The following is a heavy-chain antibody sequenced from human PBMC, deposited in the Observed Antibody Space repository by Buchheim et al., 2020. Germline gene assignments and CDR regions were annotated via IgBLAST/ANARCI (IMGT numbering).Heavy chain of an antibody. CDR1: GFTFSSYG. CDR2: ISYDGSNK. J-gene: IGHJ4*02. Sequence: QVQLVESGGGVVQPGRSLRLSCAASGFTFSSYGMHWVRQAPGKGLEWVAVISYDGSNKYYADSVKGRFTISRDNSKNTLYLQMNSLRAEDTAVYYCAKAHDYVPLDWGQGTL. D-gene: IGHD4-17*01. V-gene: IGHV3-30*18. CDR3: AKAHDYVPLD.